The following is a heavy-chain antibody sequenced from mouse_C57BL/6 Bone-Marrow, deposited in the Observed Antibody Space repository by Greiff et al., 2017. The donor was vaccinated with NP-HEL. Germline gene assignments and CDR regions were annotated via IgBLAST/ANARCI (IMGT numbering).Heavy chain of an antibody. CDR3: ARAGYSNWSFDY. D-gene: IGHD2-5*01. Sequence: VHVKQSGPELVKPGASVKIPCKASGYTFTDYNMDWVKQSHGKSLEWIGDINPNNGGTIYNQKFKGKATLTVDKSSSTAYMELRSLTSEDTAVYYCARAGYSNWSFDYWGQGTTLTVSS. J-gene: IGHJ2*01. V-gene: IGHV1-18*01. CDR2: INPNNGGT. CDR1: GYTFTDYN.